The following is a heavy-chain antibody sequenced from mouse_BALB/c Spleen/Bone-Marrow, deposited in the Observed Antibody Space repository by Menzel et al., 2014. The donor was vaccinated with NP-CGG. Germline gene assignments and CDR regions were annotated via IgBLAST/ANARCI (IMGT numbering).Heavy chain of an antibody. CDR1: GYTFTDYE. CDR2: IDPETGGT. V-gene: IGHV1-15*01. Sequence: VQVVESGAELVRPGASVTLSCKASGYTFTDYEMHWLKQAPVHGLEWIGAIDPETGGTAYNQKFKGRATLTTDKSSSTAYMELRSLTSEGSAVYYCTRLDSSGYGAYWGQGTLVTVSA. J-gene: IGHJ3*01. D-gene: IGHD3-2*01. CDR3: TRLDSSGYGAY.